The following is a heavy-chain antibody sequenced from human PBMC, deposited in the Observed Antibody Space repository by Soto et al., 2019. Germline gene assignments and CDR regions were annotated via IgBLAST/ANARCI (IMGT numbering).Heavy chain of an antibody. V-gene: IGHV3-23*01. CDR1: GFTFSSYA. D-gene: IGHD2-21*02. CDR2: ISGSGGST. Sequence: EVQLLESGGGLVQPGGSLRLSCAASGFTFSSYAMSWVRQAPGKGLGWVSAISGSGGSTYYADSVKGRFTISRDNSKNTLYLQMKSLRAEDTAVYYCAKQNGYGGNSELEYWGQGTLVTVSS. CDR3: AKQNGYGGNSELEY. J-gene: IGHJ4*02.